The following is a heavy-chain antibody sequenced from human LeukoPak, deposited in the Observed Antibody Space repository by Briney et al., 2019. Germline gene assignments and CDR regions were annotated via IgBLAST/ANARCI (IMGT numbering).Heavy chain of an antibody. CDR1: GYTFTSYG. Sequence: ASVKVSCKASGYTFTSYGISWVRQAPGQGLEWMGWISAYNGNTNYAQKLQGRVTMTTDTSTSTAYTELRSLRSDDTAVYYCARDQEWELLWGERGWFDSWGQGTLVTVSS. J-gene: IGHJ5*01. V-gene: IGHV1-18*01. CDR2: ISAYNGNT. CDR3: ARDQEWELLWGERGWFDS. D-gene: IGHD1-26*01.